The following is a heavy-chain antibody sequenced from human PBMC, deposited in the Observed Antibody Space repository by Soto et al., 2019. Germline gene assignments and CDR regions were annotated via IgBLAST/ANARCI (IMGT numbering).Heavy chain of an antibody. J-gene: IGHJ3*02. CDR1: GFTFSSYV. D-gene: IGHD2-2*01. V-gene: IGHV3-23*01. Sequence: EVLLLESGGGLVQPGGSLRLSCAASGFTFSSYVMTWVRQAPGKGLEWVSGISGSGSSTYYADSVKGRITISRDNPKGTLYLQLDSLRAEDTALYYCAKAKRYSTSTDVFDIWGQGTMVTVSS. CDR2: ISGSGSST. CDR3: AKAKRYSTSTDVFDI.